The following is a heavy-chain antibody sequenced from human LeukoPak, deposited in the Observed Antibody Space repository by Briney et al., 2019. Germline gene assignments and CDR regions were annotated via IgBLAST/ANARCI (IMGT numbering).Heavy chain of an antibody. Sequence: GGSLRLSCADSGFTFRSYWMSWVRQAPGKGLEWVANIKPDGSDKYYVDSVKRRFTISRDNAKNSLYLQMNSLRAEDTAIYYCARGRVSLDYWGRGNLVTVSS. V-gene: IGHV3-7*01. CDR1: GFTFRSYW. CDR3: ARGRVSLDY. CDR2: IKPDGSDK. J-gene: IGHJ4*02.